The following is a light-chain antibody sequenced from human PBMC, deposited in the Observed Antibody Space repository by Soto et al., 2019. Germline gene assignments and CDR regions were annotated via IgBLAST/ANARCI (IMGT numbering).Light chain of an antibody. Sequence: DIQMTQSPSTLSASVGDRVTITCRASQSISSWLAWYQQKPGKAPKLLIYKASSLESGVPSRFSGSGSGTEFPLTISSLQPDDFATYYCQQFHSFSPTFGQGTKVEI. CDR1: QSISSW. J-gene: IGKJ1*01. CDR3: QQFHSFSPT. V-gene: IGKV1-5*03. CDR2: KAS.